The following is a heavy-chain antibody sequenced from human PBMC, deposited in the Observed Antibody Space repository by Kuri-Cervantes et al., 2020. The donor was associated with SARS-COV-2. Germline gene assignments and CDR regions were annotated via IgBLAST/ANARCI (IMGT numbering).Heavy chain of an antibody. CDR2: ISYDGSNK. V-gene: IGHV3-30-3*01. CDR1: GFTFSSYA. CDR3: ARVTVGATWLGDAFDI. J-gene: IGHJ3*02. Sequence: LSLTCAASGFTFSSYAMHWIHQAPGKGLEWVAVISYDGSNKYYADSVKGRFTISRDNSKNTMYLQMNSLRAEDTAVYYCARVTVGATWLGDAFDIWGQGTMVTVSS. D-gene: IGHD1-26*01.